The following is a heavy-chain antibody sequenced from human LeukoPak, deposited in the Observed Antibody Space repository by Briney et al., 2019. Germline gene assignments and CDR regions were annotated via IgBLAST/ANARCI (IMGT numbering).Heavy chain of an antibody. Sequence: GASVKVSCKTSGYIFSDFGLTWVRQPPDPRLNGWGGITTFNDNTHYAQKFQGRVSMTADRSTSTAYMELTSLRSDDTAVYFCARGGDVHNYAQGYWGQGTLVTVSS. D-gene: IGHD5-24*01. CDR3: ARGGDVHNYAQGY. J-gene: IGHJ4*02. CDR1: GYIFSDFG. V-gene: IGHV1-18*01. CDR2: ITTFNDNT.